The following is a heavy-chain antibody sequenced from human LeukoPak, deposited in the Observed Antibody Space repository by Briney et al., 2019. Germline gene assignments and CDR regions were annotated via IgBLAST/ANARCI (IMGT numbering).Heavy chain of an antibody. CDR2: IKQDGSEK. J-gene: IGHJ4*02. V-gene: IGHV3-7*01. CDR1: GFTFSSYW. Sequence: GGSLRLSCAASGFTFSSYWMSWVRQAPGKGLEWVANIKQDGSEKYYVDSVKGRFTISRDNAKNSLYLQMNSLRAEDTALYYCARQAYYYDSSGYYFDYWGQGTLVTVSS. CDR3: ARQAYYYDSSGYYFDY. D-gene: IGHD3-22*01.